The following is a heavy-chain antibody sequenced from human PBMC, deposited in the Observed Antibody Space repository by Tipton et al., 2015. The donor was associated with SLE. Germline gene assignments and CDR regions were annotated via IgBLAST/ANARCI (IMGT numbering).Heavy chain of an antibody. V-gene: IGHV4-34*01. CDR3: ARQYYDFWSAYYYMDV. CDR2: INHSGST. CDR1: DGSFSGYC. Sequence: TLSLTCAVYDGSFSGYCWSWIRQPPGKGLEWIGEINHSGSTNYNPSLKSRLTISVDTSKNQFSLKLRSVTAADTAVYYCARQYYDFWSAYYYMDVWGKGTTVTVSS. J-gene: IGHJ6*03. D-gene: IGHD3-3*01.